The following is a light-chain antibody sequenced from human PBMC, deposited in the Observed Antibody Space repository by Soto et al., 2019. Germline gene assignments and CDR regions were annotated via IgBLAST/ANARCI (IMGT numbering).Light chain of an antibody. CDR3: LQTQKLPLT. CDR2: EVS. CDR1: QSLLHSDGKTY. V-gene: IGKV2D-29*01. Sequence: EIVLTQTPLSLSVTPGQSASISFNSSQSLLHSDGKTYLYWYLQRPGQPPQLLMYEVSNRCSGVPERFSSRGSRTEFTLEISRVDPEDVGLYSCLQTQKLPLTFCQSTKVDI. J-gene: IGKJ1*01.